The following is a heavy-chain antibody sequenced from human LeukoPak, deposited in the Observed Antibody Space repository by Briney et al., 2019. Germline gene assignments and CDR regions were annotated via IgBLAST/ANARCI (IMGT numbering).Heavy chain of an antibody. J-gene: IGHJ3*02. D-gene: IGHD6-13*01. CDR2: IYPGDSDT. V-gene: IGHV5-51*01. Sequence: GESLKISCKGSGYSFTSYWIGWVRQMPGKGLEWMGIIYPGDSDTRYSPSFQGQVTISADKSISTAYLQWSSLKASDTAMYYCARLSTGIAAAGTPNGGVYAFDIWGQGTMVTVSS. CDR1: GYSFTSYW. CDR3: ARLSTGIAAAGTPNGGVYAFDI.